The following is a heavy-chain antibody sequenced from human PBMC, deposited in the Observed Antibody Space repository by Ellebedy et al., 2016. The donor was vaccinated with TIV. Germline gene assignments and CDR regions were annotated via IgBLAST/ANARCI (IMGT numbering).Heavy chain of an antibody. V-gene: IGHV5-51*01. Sequence: GESLKISCKGSGYSFPTYWIGWVRQLPGKGLEWMGLIYTGDSDTRYSPSFEGQVTISADKSISTVFLQWSSLKASDTAIYYCARPNMGYYYMDDWGTGTTVSVSS. CDR1: GYSFPTYW. CDR2: IYTGDSDT. CDR3: ARPNMGYYYMDD. D-gene: IGHD2/OR15-2a*01. J-gene: IGHJ6*03.